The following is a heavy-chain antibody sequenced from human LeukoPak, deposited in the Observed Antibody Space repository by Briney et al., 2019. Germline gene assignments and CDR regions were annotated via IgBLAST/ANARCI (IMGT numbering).Heavy chain of an antibody. J-gene: IGHJ4*02. Sequence: SQTLSLTCALSGDSLSSNSAAWNWLRQSPSRGLEWLGRTYYRSKWYNDYAVSVKSRITINPDTSKNQFSLQLNSVTPEDTAVYYCAREGGTLAPFDYWGQGTLVTVSS. V-gene: IGHV6-1*01. D-gene: IGHD1-1*01. CDR1: GDSLSSNSAA. CDR3: AREGGTLAPFDY. CDR2: TYYRSKWYN.